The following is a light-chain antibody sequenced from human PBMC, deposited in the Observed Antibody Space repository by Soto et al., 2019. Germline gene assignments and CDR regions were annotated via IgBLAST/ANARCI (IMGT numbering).Light chain of an antibody. CDR3: QQYKSYPIT. Sequence: DIQMTQSPSTLSASVGDRVTITCRASQSISSWLAWYQQKPGKAPKLLIYDASSLESGVPSRFSGSGSGTECPLTISSRQPDDFATYYCQQYKSYPITFGQGTRLEIK. CDR2: DAS. CDR1: QSISSW. V-gene: IGKV1-5*01. J-gene: IGKJ5*01.